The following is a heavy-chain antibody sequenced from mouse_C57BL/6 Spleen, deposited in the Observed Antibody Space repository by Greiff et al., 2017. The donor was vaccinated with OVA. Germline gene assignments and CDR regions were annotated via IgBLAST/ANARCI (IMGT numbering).Heavy chain of an antibody. CDR2: IDPSDSYT. D-gene: IGHD2-3*01. Sequence: QVQLQQSGAELVMPGASVKLSCKASGYTFTSYWMHWVKQRPGQGLEWIGEIDPSDSYTNYNQKFKGKSTLTVDKSSSTAYMQLSSLTSEDSAVYYCARNDGLDYWGQGTTLTVSS. J-gene: IGHJ2*01. CDR1: GYTFTSYW. CDR3: ARNDGLDY. V-gene: IGHV1-69*01.